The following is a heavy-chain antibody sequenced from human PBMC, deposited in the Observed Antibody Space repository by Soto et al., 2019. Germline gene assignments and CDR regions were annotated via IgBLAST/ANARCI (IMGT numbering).Heavy chain of an antibody. V-gene: IGHV3-23*01. D-gene: IGHD3-10*01. J-gene: IGHJ6*02. CDR1: GFTFSSYA. CDR2: ISGSGGST. Sequence: PGGSLRLSCAASGFTFSSYAMSWVRQAPGKGLEWVSAISGSGGSTYYADSVKGRFTISRDNAKNSLYLPMNSLRDEDTAVYYYARSTHYYYGSGSHYSPDYGMDVWGQGTTVTVSS. CDR3: ARSTHYYYGSGSHYSPDYGMDV.